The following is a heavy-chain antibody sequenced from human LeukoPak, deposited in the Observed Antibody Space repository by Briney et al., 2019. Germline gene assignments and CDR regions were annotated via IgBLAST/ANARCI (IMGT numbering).Heavy chain of an antibody. Sequence: ASVKVSCKTSGYTFTGYGISWVRQAPGHGLEWMGWISAYNGNTNYAQKLQGRVTMTTDTSTSTAYMELRSLRSDDTAVYYCARDTARYYGSGSYYNGDYWGQGTLVTVSS. CDR3: ARDTARYYGSGSYYNGDY. V-gene: IGHV1-18*04. J-gene: IGHJ4*02. D-gene: IGHD3-10*01. CDR2: ISAYNGNT. CDR1: GYTFTGYG.